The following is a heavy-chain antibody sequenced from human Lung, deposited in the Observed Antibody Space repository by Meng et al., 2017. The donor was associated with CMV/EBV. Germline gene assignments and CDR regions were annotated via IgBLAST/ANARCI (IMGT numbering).Heavy chain of an antibody. CDR1: GFSLSNARMG. V-gene: IGHV2-26*01. CDR2: IFSNDEK. J-gene: IGHJ4*02. Sequence: RXXLVXPTETLTLTRPVPGFSLSNARMGVSWIRQPPGKALEWLAHIFSNDEKSYSTSLKSRLTISKDTSKSQVVLTMTNMDPVDTATYYCARIRALRFLECLKVGAYYGMDVFDYXGQGXLVTVSS. D-gene: IGHD3-3*01. CDR3: ARIRALRFLECLKVGAYYGMDVFDY.